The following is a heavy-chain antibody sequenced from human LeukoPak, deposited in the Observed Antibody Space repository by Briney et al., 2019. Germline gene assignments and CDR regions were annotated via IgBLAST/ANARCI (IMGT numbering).Heavy chain of an antibody. V-gene: IGHV3-20*04. D-gene: IGHD5-18*01. CDR2: INWNGGST. CDR1: GFTFDDYG. Sequence: PGGSLRLSCAASGFTFDDYGMSWVRQAPGKGLEWVSGINWNGGSTGYADSVKGRFTISRDNAKNSLYLQMNSLRAEDTALYYCARAEYSYGSTGQDFDYWGQGTLVTVSS. CDR3: ARAEYSYGSTGQDFDY. J-gene: IGHJ4*02.